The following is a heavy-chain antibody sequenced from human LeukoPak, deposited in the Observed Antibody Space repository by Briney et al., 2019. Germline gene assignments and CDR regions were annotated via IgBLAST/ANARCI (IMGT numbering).Heavy chain of an antibody. J-gene: IGHJ5*02. CDR2: ISYDGSNE. D-gene: IGHD5-18*01. CDR3: AKEGYSYGSWGLSWFDP. Sequence: GGSLRLSCAPSGFTLSSYSMHWVREAPGKGRWWGAVISYDGSNEYYADSVKGRFTISRDNSKNTLYLQMNSLRAEDTAVYYCAKEGYSYGSWGLSWFDPWGQGTLVTVSS. V-gene: IGHV3-30*18. CDR1: GFTLSSYS.